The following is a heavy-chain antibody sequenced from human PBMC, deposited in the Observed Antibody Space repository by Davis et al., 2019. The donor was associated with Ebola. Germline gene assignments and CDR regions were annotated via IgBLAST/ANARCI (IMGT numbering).Heavy chain of an antibody. V-gene: IGHV4/OR15-8*02. CDR2: VFHSGHT. CDR1: SGSINSHHW. CDR3: TRGYGAL. D-gene: IGHD4/OR15-4a*01. Sequence: PSETLSLTCVVSSGSINSHHWWTWMRQPPGKSLEWIGQVFHSGHTNYNPSLGSRVSLSLDKSNNQFSLQLTSVTAADTAVYYCTRGYGALWGQGKLVTVSS. J-gene: IGHJ3*01.